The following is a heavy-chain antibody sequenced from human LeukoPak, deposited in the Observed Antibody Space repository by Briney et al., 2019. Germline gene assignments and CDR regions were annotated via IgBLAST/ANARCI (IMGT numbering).Heavy chain of an antibody. CDR2: ISSSSSYI. CDR3: ARGGIYGDYVYYYYCMDV. CDR1: GFTFSSYS. D-gene: IGHD4-17*01. Sequence: GGSLRLSCAASGFTFSSYSMNWVRQAPGKGLEWVSSISSSSSYIYYADSVKGRFTISRDNAKNSLYLQMNSLRAEDTAVYYCARGGIYGDYVYYYYCMDVWGQGTTVTVSS. V-gene: IGHV3-21*01. J-gene: IGHJ6*02.